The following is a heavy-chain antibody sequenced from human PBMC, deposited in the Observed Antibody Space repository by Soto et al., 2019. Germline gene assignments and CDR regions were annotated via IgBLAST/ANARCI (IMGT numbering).Heavy chain of an antibody. D-gene: IGHD1-26*01. Sequence: GGSLTLSCAAYGFTFGSYGMTWVRQAPGKGLECVSGITAATGTTYYADSVKGRFTISRDLSTNTPFLQMNSLRAADSSVYYWAKAKLRSNFYYSGLDVWGQGTTVTVSS. CDR1: GFTFGSYG. V-gene: IGHV3-23*01. CDR2: ITAATGTT. CDR3: AKAKLRSNFYYSGLDV. J-gene: IGHJ6*02.